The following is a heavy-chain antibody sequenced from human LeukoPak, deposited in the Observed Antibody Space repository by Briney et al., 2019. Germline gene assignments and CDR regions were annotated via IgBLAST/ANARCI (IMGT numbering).Heavy chain of an antibody. D-gene: IGHD3-3*01. Sequence: GGSLRPSCAASGVTFSSYDMHWVRQATGKGLEWVSAIGTAGDTYYPGSVKGRFTISRENAKNSLYLQMDSLRAGDTAVYYCARGGPYEPPDYWGQGTLVTVSS. CDR1: GVTFSSYD. CDR2: IGTAGDT. J-gene: IGHJ4*02. V-gene: IGHV3-13*01. CDR3: ARGGPYEPPDY.